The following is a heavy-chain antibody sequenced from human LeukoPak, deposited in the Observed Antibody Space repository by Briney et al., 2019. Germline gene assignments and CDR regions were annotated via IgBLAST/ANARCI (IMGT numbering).Heavy chain of an antibody. CDR2: ISVYNGDT. CDR1: GGTFSSYA. J-gene: IGHJ4*02. Sequence: ASVKVSCKASGGTFSSYAITWVRQAPGQGLEWMGWISVYNGDTKYAQNLQGRVTLTTDTSTSTAYMELRSLRSDDTAVYYCVRGGGFNSGFEYWGQGTLVIVSS. D-gene: IGHD3-10*01. V-gene: IGHV1-18*01. CDR3: VRGGGFNSGFEY.